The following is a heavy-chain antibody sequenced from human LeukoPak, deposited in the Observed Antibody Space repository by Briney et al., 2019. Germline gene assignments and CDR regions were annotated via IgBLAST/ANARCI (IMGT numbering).Heavy chain of an antibody. D-gene: IGHD3-10*01. CDR3: ARSYGSGSYYNSYFDY. J-gene: IGHJ4*02. CDR1: GFTFSSYD. CDR2: IGTAGDT. V-gene: IGHV3-13*04. Sequence: GGSLRLSCAASGFTFSSYDMHWVRQATGKGLEWVSAIGTAGDTYYPGSVKGRFTISRENAKNSLYLQMNSLRAGDTAVYYCARSYGSGSYYNSYFDYWGRGTLVTVSS.